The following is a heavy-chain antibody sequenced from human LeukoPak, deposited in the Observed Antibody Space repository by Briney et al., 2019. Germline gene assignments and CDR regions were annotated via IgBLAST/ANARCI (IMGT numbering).Heavy chain of an antibody. CDR3: ARAQMFWDWFDP. CDR1: GYTLTELS. Sequence: ASVKVSCKVSGYTLTELSMHWVRQAPGKGLEWMGGFDPEDGETIYAQKFQGRVTMTEDTSTDTAYMELSSLRSEDTAVYYCARAQMFWDWFDPWGQGTLVTVSS. J-gene: IGHJ5*02. D-gene: IGHD3-16*01. V-gene: IGHV1-24*01. CDR2: FDPEDGET.